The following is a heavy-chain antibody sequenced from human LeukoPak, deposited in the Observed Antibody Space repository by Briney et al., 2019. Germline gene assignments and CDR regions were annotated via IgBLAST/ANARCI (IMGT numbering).Heavy chain of an antibody. V-gene: IGHV4-30-2*01. CDR3: ARKDYGDHRGFDY. J-gene: IGHJ4*02. CDR1: GGSISSGGYY. CDR2: IYHSGST. D-gene: IGHD4-17*01. Sequence: PSQTLSLTCTVSGGSISSGGYYWSWIRQPPGKGLEWIGYIYHSGSTNYNPSLKSRVTISVDKSKNQFSLKLSSVTAADTAVYYCARKDYGDHRGFDYWGQGTLVTVSS.